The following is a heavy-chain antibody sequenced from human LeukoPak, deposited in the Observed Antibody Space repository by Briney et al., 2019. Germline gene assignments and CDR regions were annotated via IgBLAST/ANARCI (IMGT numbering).Heavy chain of an antibody. J-gene: IGHJ6*02. D-gene: IGHD1-26*01. CDR1: GGSISSYY. CDR3: ARDGSIRGYYYGMDV. CDR2: IDTSGST. V-gene: IGHV4-4*07. Sequence: KPSETLSLTCTVSGGSISSYYWSWIRQPAGKGLEWIGRIDTSGSTTYNPSLKSRVTISVDRSKNQFSLKLSSVTAADTAVYYCARDGSIRGYYYGMDVWGQGTTVTVSS.